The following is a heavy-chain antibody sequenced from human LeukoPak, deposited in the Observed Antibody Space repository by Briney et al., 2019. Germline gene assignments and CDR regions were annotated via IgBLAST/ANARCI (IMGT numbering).Heavy chain of an antibody. Sequence: GGSLRLSCAASGFTFSSYAMSWVRQAPGKGLEWVSAISGSGGSTYYADSVKGRFTISRDNSKNTLYLQMNSLRAEDTAVYYCARDREDQGYFDYWGQGTLVTVSS. V-gene: IGHV3-23*01. J-gene: IGHJ4*02. CDR2: ISGSGGST. CDR3: ARDREDQGYFDY. CDR1: GFTFSSYA.